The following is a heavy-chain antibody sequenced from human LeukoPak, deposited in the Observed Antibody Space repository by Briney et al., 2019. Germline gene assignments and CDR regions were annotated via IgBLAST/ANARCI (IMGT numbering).Heavy chain of an antibody. J-gene: IGHJ4*02. D-gene: IGHD2-15*01. Sequence: ASVKVSCKASGYTFTSYGFNWVRQAPGQGLEWVGWISAYNGDTIYAQKLQGRVTMATDTSTSTAYMELRSLRSDDTAVYYCARGGIGGGTELDYWSQGTLVSVSS. CDR2: ISAYNGDT. CDR3: ARGGIGGGTELDY. V-gene: IGHV1-18*01. CDR1: GYTFTSYG.